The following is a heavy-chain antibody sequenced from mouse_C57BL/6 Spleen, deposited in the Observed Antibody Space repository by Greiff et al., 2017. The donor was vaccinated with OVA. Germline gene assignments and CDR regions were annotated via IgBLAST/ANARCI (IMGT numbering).Heavy chain of an antibody. Sequence: QVQLQQSGAELVRPGTSVKVSCKASGYAFTNYLIEWVKQRPGQGLEWIGVINPGSGGTNYNEKFKGKATMTADKSSSTAYMQLSSLTSEDSAFYFCARPNGSGSDLSFDYRGQGTTLTVSS. V-gene: IGHV1-54*01. J-gene: IGHJ2*01. D-gene: IGHD3-2*02. CDR1: GYAFTNYL. CDR3: ARPNGSGSDLSFDY. CDR2: INPGSGGT.